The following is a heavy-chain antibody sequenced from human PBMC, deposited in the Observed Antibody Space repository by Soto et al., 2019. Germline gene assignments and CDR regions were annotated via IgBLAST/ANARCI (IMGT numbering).Heavy chain of an antibody. J-gene: IGHJ6*03. CDR1: GFTVSSNY. V-gene: IGHV3-66*01. CDR3: ARDRRCCIRTARYPDSYYMVV. D-gene: IGHD2-2*01. CDR2: LYSGGTT. Sequence: EVQLVESGGDLVHPGGSLRLSCAASGFTVSSNYMNWVRQAPGKGLEWVSVLYSGGTTYYADSVKGRFTFSRDNSKNTLYLQKSTVRADDTAVYYCARDRRCCIRTARYPDSYYMVVWLKGTTVTVSS.